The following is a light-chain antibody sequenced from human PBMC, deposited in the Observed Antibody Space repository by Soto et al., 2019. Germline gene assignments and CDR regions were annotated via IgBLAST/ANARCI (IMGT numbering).Light chain of an antibody. V-gene: IGKV3-20*01. Sequence: ETVLTQSPGTLSLSPGERATLSCRASQSVSSNYLAWYQQKHGQAPRLLIYAASSRATGIPDRFSGSASGTDFTLTISRLEPEDFAVYYCQQYGSSPFTFGPGTKVDIK. CDR2: AAS. CDR1: QSVSSNY. J-gene: IGKJ3*01. CDR3: QQYGSSPFT.